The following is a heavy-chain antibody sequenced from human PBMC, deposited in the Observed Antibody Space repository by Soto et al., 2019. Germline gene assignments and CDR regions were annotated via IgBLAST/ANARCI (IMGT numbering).Heavy chain of an antibody. CDR3: AREMQTYYYYGMDV. J-gene: IGHJ6*02. Sequence: SQTLSLTCAISGDSVSSNSAAWNWIRQSQSRDLKWLGRTYYRSKWYNDYAVSVKSRITINPDTSKNQFSLQLNSVTPEDTAVYYCAREMQTYYYYGMDVWGQGTTVTVSS. CDR2: TYYRSKWYN. V-gene: IGHV6-1*01. CDR1: GDSVSSNSAA.